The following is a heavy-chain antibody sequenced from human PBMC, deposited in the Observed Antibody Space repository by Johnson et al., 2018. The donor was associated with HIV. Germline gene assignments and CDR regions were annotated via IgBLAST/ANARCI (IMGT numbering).Heavy chain of an antibody. J-gene: IGHJ3*02. Sequence: VQLVESGGGLVQPGGSLRLSCAASGFTFSSHWMHWVRQPPGKGLVWVSRIKSDGSTTYADSVKGRFTISRDNAKNTLYLQMNSLRAEDTAVYYCAKGTYYYDSSGYNDAFDMWGQGTMVTVSS. D-gene: IGHD3-22*01. CDR2: IKSDGST. V-gene: IGHV3-74*02. CDR1: GFTFSSHW. CDR3: AKGTYYYDSSGYNDAFDM.